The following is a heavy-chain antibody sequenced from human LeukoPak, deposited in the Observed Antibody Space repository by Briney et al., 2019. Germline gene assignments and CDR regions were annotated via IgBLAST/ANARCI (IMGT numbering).Heavy chain of an antibody. Sequence: GRSLRLSCAASGFTFDDYAMHWVRQAPGKGLEWVSGISWNSGSIGYADSVKGRFTISRDNAKNSLYLQMNSLRAEDMALYYCAKAISSGNHGHFDYWGQGTLVTVSS. V-gene: IGHV3-9*03. CDR3: AKAISSGNHGHFDY. D-gene: IGHD1-14*01. CDR2: ISWNSGSI. CDR1: GFTFDDYA. J-gene: IGHJ4*02.